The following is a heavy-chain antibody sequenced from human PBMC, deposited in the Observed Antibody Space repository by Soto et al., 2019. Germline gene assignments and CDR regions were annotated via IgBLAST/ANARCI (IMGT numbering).Heavy chain of an antibody. CDR3: AKDRRAGGNSAFYFDF. CDR1: GFKFSNYA. CDR2: ISATGGGT. Sequence: GSLRLSCAASGFKFSNYAVSWVRQAPGKGLEWVSLISATGGGTYYADSVKGRFTISRDNSHNTLYLQVHSLTAEDTAVYYCAKDRRAGGNSAFYFDFWGQGAQVTVSS. J-gene: IGHJ4*02. D-gene: IGHD3-16*01. V-gene: IGHV3-23*01.